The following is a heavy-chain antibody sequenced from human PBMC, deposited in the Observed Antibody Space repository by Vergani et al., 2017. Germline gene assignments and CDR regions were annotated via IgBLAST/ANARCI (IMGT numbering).Heavy chain of an antibody. CDR1: GFTFSSYA. CDR3: ARGTFTYYYGSGSYNYGMDV. V-gene: IGHV3-23*01. Sequence: EVQLLESGGGLVQPGGSLRLSCAASGFTFSSYAMSWVRQAPGKGLEWVSAISGSGGSTYYADSVKGRFTISRDNAKNSLYLQMNSLRAEDTAVYYCARGTFTYYYGSGSYNYGMDVWGQGTTVTVSS. CDR2: ISGSGGST. J-gene: IGHJ6*02. D-gene: IGHD3-10*01.